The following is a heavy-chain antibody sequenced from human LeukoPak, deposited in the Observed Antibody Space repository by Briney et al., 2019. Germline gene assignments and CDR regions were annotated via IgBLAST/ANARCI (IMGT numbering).Heavy chain of an antibody. CDR1: GYTFTGYY. V-gene: IGHV1-2*02. Sequence: ASVKVSCKASGYTFTGYYMHWVRQAPGQGLEWMGWINPNSGGTNYAQKFQGRVTMTRDTSISTAYMELSRLRSDDTAVYYCARVPRSGWYYFDYWGQGTLVTVSS. D-gene: IGHD6-19*01. J-gene: IGHJ4*02. CDR3: ARVPRSGWYYFDY. CDR2: INPNSGGT.